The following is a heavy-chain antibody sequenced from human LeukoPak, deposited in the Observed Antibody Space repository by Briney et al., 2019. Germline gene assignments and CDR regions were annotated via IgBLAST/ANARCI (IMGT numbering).Heavy chain of an antibody. D-gene: IGHD3-9*01. CDR1: GYTFTGYY. J-gene: IGHJ4*02. Sequence: ASVKVSCKASGYTFTGYYMHWVRQAPGQGLEWMGRINPNSGGTNYAQKFQSRVTMTRDTSISTAYMELSRLRSDDTAVYYCARLTDFDWPYFDYWGQGTLVTVSS. CDR2: INPNSGGT. CDR3: ARLTDFDWPYFDY. V-gene: IGHV1-2*06.